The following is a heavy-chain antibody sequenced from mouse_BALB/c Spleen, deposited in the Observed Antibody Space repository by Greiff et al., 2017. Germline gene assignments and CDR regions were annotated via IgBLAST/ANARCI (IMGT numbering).Heavy chain of an antibody. J-gene: IGHJ4*01. V-gene: IGHV1-7*01. Sequence: QVQLKESGAELAKPGASVKMSCKASGYTFTSYWMHWVKQRPGQGLEWIGYINPSTGYTEYNQKFKGKATLTVDKSSSTAYMELRSLTSEDTAVYYCARGNYRGYAMDYWGQGTSVTVSS. CDR3: ARGNYRGYAMDY. CDR1: GYTFTSYW. D-gene: IGHD2-1*01. CDR2: INPSTGYT.